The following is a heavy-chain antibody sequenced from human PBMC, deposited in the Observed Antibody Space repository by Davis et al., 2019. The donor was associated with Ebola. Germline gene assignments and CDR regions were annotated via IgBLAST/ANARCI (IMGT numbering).Heavy chain of an antibody. CDR1: AGSISSSSYY. CDR3: ARRIAARPDCFDP. V-gene: IGHV4-39*01. CDR2: IFYSGNT. D-gene: IGHD6-6*01. Sequence: MPSETLSLTCTLSAGSISSSSYYWGWIRQPPGKGLEWIGSIFYSGNTYYNPSLKSRVTMSVDTPKNQFSLRLSSVTAADTAVYYCARRIAARPDCFDPWGQGTLVTVSS. J-gene: IGHJ5*02.